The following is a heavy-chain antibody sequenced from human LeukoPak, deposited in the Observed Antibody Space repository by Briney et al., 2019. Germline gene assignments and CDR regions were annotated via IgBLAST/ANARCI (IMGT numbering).Heavy chain of an antibody. CDR3: AKEFSGSSGYYPSYY. Sequence: PGGSLRLSCAASGFTFSSYSMNWVRQAPGKGLEWVSYISSSSSTIYYADSVKGRFTISRDNAKNSLYLQMNSLRAEDTAVYYCAKEFSGSSGYYPSYYWGRGTLVTVSS. D-gene: IGHD3-22*01. CDR1: GFTFSSYS. CDR2: ISSSSSTI. J-gene: IGHJ4*02. V-gene: IGHV3-48*01.